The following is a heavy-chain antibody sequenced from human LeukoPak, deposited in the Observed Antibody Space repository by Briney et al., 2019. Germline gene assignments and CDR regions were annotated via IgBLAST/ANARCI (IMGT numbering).Heavy chain of an antibody. CDR2: IYYSGST. J-gene: IGHJ5*02. Sequence: SETLSLTCTVSGGSISSYHWSWIRQPPGKGLEWIGYIYYSGSTYYNSSLKSRLTMSVDTSRNQFSLQLTAVSAADTAVYYCARDRLQLQSWGQGTLVTVSS. D-gene: IGHD1-1*01. CDR1: GGSISSYH. V-gene: IGHV4-59*12. CDR3: ARDRLQLQS.